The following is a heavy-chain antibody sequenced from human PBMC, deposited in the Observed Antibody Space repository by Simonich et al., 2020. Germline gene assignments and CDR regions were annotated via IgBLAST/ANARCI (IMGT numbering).Heavy chain of an antibody. CDR2: ISSSSSTR. J-gene: IGHJ3*02. CDR1: GFTFISYS. V-gene: IGHV3-48*01. CDR3: ARDSSYYAFDI. Sequence: EVQLVESGGGLVQPGGSLRLSCAASGFTFISYSMNWVRQAPGKGLEWVSYISSSSSTRDYASSVKGRFTISRDNAKNSLYLQMNRLRAEDTAVYYCARDSSYYAFDIWGQGTMVTVSS. D-gene: IGHD5-12*01.